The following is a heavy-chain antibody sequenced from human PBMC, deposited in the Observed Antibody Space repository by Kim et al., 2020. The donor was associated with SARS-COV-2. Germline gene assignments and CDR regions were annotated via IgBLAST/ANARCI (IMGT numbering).Heavy chain of an antibody. CDR3: ARDRGTYSSSWFNWFDP. Sequence: FQGRVTITRDTSAGTAYMELSSLRSEDTAVYYCARDRGTYSSSWFNWFDPWGQGTLVTVSS. D-gene: IGHD6-13*01. V-gene: IGHV1-3*01. J-gene: IGHJ5*02.